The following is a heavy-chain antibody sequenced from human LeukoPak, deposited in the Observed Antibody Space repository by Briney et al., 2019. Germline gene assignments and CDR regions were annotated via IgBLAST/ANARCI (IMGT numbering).Heavy chain of an antibody. CDR1: GFTFNSYA. V-gene: IGHV3-23*01. Sequence: GGSLRLSCAASGFTFNSYAMSWVRQAPGKGLEWVSAITGSGGDTYHADSVKGRFTISRDNSKNTLYLQMNSLRAEDTAVYYCARGSHYYYYGMDVWGQGTTVTVSS. CDR2: ITGSGGDT. CDR3: ARGSHYYYYGMDV. J-gene: IGHJ6*02.